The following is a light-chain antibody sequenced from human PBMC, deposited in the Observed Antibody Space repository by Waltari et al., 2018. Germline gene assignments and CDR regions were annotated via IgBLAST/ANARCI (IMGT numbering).Light chain of an antibody. CDR2: AAS. J-gene: IGKJ2*01. CDR1: QSISSY. Sequence: DIQMTQSPSSLSASVGDRVTITCRASQSISSYLNWYQQKPGQAPKLLIYAASSLQSGVPSRFSGSGSGTDFTLTISSLQSEDFAVYYCQQYNDWPQTFGQGTKLETK. CDR3: QQYNDWPQT. V-gene: IGKV1-39*01.